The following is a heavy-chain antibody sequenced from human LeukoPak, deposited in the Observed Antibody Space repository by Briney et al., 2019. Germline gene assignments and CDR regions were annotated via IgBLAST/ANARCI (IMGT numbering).Heavy chain of an antibody. CDR3: ARSQEVVVPATFGMYYSYSMDV. Sequence: SETLSLTCAVYGGSFSDHYWSWIRQPPGKGLEWSGEINQSGSTDYKPSLMSRVTMSVDTSKNQFSLKLNSVTAADTAVYYCARSQEVVVPATFGMYYSYSMDVWGKGTTVTVSS. V-gene: IGHV4-34*01. CDR2: INQSGST. CDR1: GGSFSDHY. J-gene: IGHJ6*03. D-gene: IGHD2-21*02.